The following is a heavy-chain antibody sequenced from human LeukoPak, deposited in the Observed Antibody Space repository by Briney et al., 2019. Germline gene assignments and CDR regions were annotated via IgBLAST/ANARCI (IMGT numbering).Heavy chain of an antibody. D-gene: IGHD6-25*01. CDR2: INQSGST. Sequence: PSETLSLTCAVYGGSFSGYYWSWIRQPPGKGLEWIGEINQSGSTNYHPSLKSRVTISVDTSKNQFSLKLYSVTAADTAVYYCATIQRDHAFDIWSQGTMVTVSS. V-gene: IGHV4-34*01. J-gene: IGHJ3*02. CDR3: ATIQRDHAFDI. CDR1: GGSFSGYY.